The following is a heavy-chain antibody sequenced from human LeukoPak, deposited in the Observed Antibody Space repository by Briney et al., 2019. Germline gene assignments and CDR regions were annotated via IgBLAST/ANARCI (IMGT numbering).Heavy chain of an antibody. D-gene: IGHD2-15*01. Sequence: GGSLRLSCAASGFTFTCCWMSWVRQTPGKGLEWVASIKQDGREKFYADSVQGRFTISRDNSKNTLYLQMNSLRAEDTAVYYCAKDPRSRAATDAFDIWGQGTMVTVSS. V-gene: IGHV3-7*01. CDR2: IKQDGREK. CDR3: AKDPRSRAATDAFDI. CDR1: GFTFTCCW. J-gene: IGHJ3*02.